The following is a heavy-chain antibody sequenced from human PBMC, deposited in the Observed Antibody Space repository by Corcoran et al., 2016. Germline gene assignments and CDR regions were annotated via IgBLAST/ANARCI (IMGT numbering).Heavy chain of an antibody. CDR3: ARDASRRDPLTGYYRGPTFDFYY. Sequence: QLHLQESGPGLVEHSETLSVTCTVSGGSSSTTYYWGWIRQPPGQGLEWIASVHHSGTTFYNPSLKSRVTISIVTCNNRISLKMNSLTAADQALYYCARDASRRDPLTGYYRGPTFDFYYWGQGALVTVSS. J-gene: IGHJ4*02. D-gene: IGHD3-9*01. V-gene: IGHV4-39*07. CDR1: GGSSSTTYY. CDR2: VHHSGTT.